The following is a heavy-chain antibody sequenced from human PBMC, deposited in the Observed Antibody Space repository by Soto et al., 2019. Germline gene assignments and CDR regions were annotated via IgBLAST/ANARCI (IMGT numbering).Heavy chain of an antibody. CDR3: ARGPFRPSAMDV. CDR1: GGSISSYY. J-gene: IGHJ6*02. Sequence: SETLSLTCTVSGGSISSYYWSWIRQPAGKGLEWIGRIYTSGSTNYNPSLKSRVTMSVDTSKNQFSLKLSPVTAADTAVYYCARGPFRPSAMDVWGQGTTVTVSS. CDR2: IYTSGST. D-gene: IGHD3-10*01. V-gene: IGHV4-4*07.